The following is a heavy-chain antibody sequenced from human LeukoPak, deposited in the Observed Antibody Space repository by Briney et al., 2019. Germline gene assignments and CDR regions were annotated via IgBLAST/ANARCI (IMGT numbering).Heavy chain of an antibody. Sequence: ASVKVSCKASGYTFTGYYMHLVRQAPGQGLEWMGWINPNSGGTNYAQKFQGRVTMTRDTSISTAYMELSRLRSDDTAVYYCARARRIAVAVYDYWGQGTLVTVSS. CDR2: INPNSGGT. V-gene: IGHV1-2*02. CDR3: ARARRIAVAVYDY. CDR1: GYTFTGYY. J-gene: IGHJ4*02. D-gene: IGHD6-19*01.